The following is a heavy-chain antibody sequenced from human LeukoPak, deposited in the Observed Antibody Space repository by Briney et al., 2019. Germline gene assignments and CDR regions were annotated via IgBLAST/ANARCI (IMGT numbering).Heavy chain of an antibody. CDR2: ISSSGSSI. D-gene: IGHD3-22*01. CDR1: GFTFSSYE. Sequence: GGSLRLSWAASGFTFSSYELNWVRQTQGKGLEWVSYISSSGSSIYYADSLKGRFTFSRDNAKNSLCLQMNSLRAEDTAVYYCARQYYYDTSGYDAFDIWGQGTMVTVSS. V-gene: IGHV3-48*03. J-gene: IGHJ3*02. CDR3: ARQYYYDTSGYDAFDI.